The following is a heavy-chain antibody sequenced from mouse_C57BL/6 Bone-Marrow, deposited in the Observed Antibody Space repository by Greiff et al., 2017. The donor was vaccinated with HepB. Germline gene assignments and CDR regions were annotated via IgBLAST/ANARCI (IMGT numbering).Heavy chain of an antibody. CDR1: GFTFSSYT. Sequence: EVQRVESGGGLVKPGGSLKLSCAASGFTFSSYTMSWVRQTPEKRLEWVATISGGGGNTYYPDSVKGRFTISRDNAKNTLYLQMSSLRSEDTALYYCARRRDYYGRDWYFDVWGTGTTVTVSS. D-gene: IGHD1-1*01. CDR3: ARRRDYYGRDWYFDV. J-gene: IGHJ1*03. V-gene: IGHV5-9*01. CDR2: ISGGGGNT.